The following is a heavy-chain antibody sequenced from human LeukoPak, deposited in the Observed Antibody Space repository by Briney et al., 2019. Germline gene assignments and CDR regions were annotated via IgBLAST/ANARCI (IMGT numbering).Heavy chain of an antibody. J-gene: IGHJ4*02. V-gene: IGHV4-4*07. Sequence: SETLSLTCTVSGGSISSYYWSWIRQPAGKGLEWIGRFYTSGSTKYNPSLKSRVTMSEDTSKNQFSLKLSSVTAADTAVYYCARGFLGDYFGSGSYYVFDYWGQGTLVTVSS. CDR2: FYTSGST. D-gene: IGHD3-10*01. CDR1: GGSISSYY. CDR3: ARGFLGDYFGSGSYYVFDY.